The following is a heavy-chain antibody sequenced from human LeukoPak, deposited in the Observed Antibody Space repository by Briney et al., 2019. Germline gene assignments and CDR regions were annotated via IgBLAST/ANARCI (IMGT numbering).Heavy chain of an antibody. CDR2: ISYDGSNK. Sequence: GGSLRLSCAASGFTFSSYAMHWVRQAPGKGLEWVAVISYDGSNKYYADSVKGRFTISRDNSKNTLYLQMNSLRAEDTAVYYCARDVKYDFWSGYQRYYFDYWGQGTLVTVSS. CDR3: ARDVKYDFWSGYQRYYFDY. V-gene: IGHV3-30*04. D-gene: IGHD3-3*01. CDR1: GFTFSSYA. J-gene: IGHJ4*02.